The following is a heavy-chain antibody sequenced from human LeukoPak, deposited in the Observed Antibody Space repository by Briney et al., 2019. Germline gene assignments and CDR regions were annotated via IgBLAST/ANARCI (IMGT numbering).Heavy chain of an antibody. D-gene: IGHD6-19*01. CDR3: ARGGEGPGIAVAGHYYYYYYGMDV. CDR2: MNPNSGNT. J-gene: IGHJ6*02. Sequence: ASVKVSCKASGYTFTSYDINWVRQATGQGLEWMGWMNPNSGNTGYAQKFQGRATMTRNTSISTAYMELSSLRSEDTAVYYCARGGEGPGIAVAGHYYYYYYGMDVWGQGTTVTVSS. V-gene: IGHV1-8*01. CDR1: GYTFTSYD.